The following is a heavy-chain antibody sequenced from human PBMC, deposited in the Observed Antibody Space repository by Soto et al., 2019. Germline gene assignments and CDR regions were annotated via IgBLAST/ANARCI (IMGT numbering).Heavy chain of an antibody. CDR1: GYSFTSYW. V-gene: IGHV5-51*01. D-gene: IGHD2-2*01. Sequence: GESLKISCKGSGYSFTSYWIGWVRQMPGKGLEWMGIIYPGDSDTRYSPSFQGQVTISADKSISTAYLQWSSLKASDTAMYYCARVVVVPAAIVWSSDYYGMDVWGQGTTVTVSS. J-gene: IGHJ6*02. CDR2: IYPGDSDT. CDR3: ARVVVVPAAIVWSSDYYGMDV.